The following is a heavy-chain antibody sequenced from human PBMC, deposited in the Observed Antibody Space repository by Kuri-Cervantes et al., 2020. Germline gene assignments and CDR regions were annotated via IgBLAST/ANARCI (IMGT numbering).Heavy chain of an antibody. CDR2: ISGSDGST. J-gene: IGHJ4*02. Sequence: GESLKISCAASGFTFSSYAMSWVRQAPGKGLEWASAISGSDGSTYYADSVKGRFTISRDNSKNTLYLQMNSLRAEDTAVYYCAKDRAAAGTYLDYWGQGTLVTVSS. CDR1: GFTFSSYA. CDR3: AKDRAAAGTYLDY. V-gene: IGHV3-23*01. D-gene: IGHD6-13*01.